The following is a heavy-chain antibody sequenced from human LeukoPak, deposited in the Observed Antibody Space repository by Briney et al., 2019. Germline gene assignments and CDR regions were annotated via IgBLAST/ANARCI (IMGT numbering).Heavy chain of an antibody. CDR2: IKQDGSEK. J-gene: IGHJ4*02. D-gene: IGHD6-19*01. Sequence: GSLRLSCAASGFTFSSYWMSWVRQAPGKGLEWVANIKQDGSEKYYVDSVKGRFTISRDNAKNSLYLQMNSLRAEDTAVYYCARPKGAVAGTFPFDYWGQGTLVTVSS. CDR1: GFTFSSYW. V-gene: IGHV3-7*03. CDR3: ARPKGAVAGTFPFDY.